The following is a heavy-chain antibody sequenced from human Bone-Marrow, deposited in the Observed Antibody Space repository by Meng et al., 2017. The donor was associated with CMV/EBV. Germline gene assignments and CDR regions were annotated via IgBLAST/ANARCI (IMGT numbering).Heavy chain of an antibody. CDR3: ARLIDQLPPTYGRFDP. D-gene: IGHD2-2*01. Sequence: GYSFNSYWIAWVRQKPGKGLEWIGIIYPGDSDTRYSPSFQGRVTISVDKSIDTAHLQWSSLKASDTAIYYCARLIDQLPPTYGRFDPWGQGTLVTVSS. CDR1: GYSFNSYW. CDR2: IYPGDSDT. V-gene: IGHV5-51*01. J-gene: IGHJ5*02.